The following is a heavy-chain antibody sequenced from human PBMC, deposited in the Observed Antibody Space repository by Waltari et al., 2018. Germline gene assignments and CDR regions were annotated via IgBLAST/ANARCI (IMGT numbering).Heavy chain of an antibody. V-gene: IGHV5-51*03. D-gene: IGHD2-15*01. J-gene: IGHJ5*02. CDR1: GYSFTSYW. Sequence: EVQLVQSGAEVKKPGESLKISCKGSGYSFTSYWIGWVRQMPGKGLEWMGISYPGDSDTRYSPSFHGQVPISADKSISTAYLQWSSLNASDTAMYYCARLGCSGGSCYYWFDPWGQGTLVTVSS. CDR3: ARLGCSGGSCYYWFDP. CDR2: SYPGDSDT.